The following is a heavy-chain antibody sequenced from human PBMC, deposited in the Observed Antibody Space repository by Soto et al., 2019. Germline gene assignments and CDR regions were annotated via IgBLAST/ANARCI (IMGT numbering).Heavy chain of an antibody. Sequence: ESGGGLVQPGGSLRLSCAASEFSFSGYWMSWVRQAPGKGLEWVANIKQDGSEKYYVGSVKGRFTISRDNTENSLYLQMNSLRAEDTAVYYCVRGGRRGYSGSGIPLGSDNGMDVWGQGTTVTVSS. CDR3: VRGGRRGYSGSGIPLGSDNGMDV. CDR1: EFSFSGYW. CDR2: IKQDGSEK. J-gene: IGHJ6*02. V-gene: IGHV3-7*03. D-gene: IGHD3-10*01.